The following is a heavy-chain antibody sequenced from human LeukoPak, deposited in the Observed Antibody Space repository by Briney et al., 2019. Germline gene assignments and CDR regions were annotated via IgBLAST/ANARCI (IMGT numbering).Heavy chain of an antibody. D-gene: IGHD2-2*01. J-gene: IGHJ4*02. CDR2: IKSKTDGGTT. V-gene: IGHV3-15*01. CDR3: SVVVPAATYYFDY. Sequence: GGSLRLSCAASGFTFRNAWMSWVRQAPGKGLEWVGRIKSKTDGGTTDYAAPVKGRFTISRDDSKNTLYLQMNSLKTEDTAVYYCSVVVPAATYYFDYWGQGTLVTVSS. CDR1: GFTFRNAW.